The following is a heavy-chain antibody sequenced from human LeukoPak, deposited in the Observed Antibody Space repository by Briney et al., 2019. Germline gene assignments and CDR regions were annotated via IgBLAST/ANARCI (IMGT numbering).Heavy chain of an antibody. CDR2: ISTTSNTI. J-gene: IGHJ4*02. CDR1: GFTFSSYS. D-gene: IGHD1-26*01. Sequence: LLGGSLRLSCAASGFTFSSYSMNWVRQAPGKGLEWVSYISTTSNTIYYVDSVKGRFTISRDNAKNSLYLQMNSLRDEDTAVYYCASGPVGARYFDYWGQGTLVTVSS. CDR3: ASGPVGARYFDY. V-gene: IGHV3-48*02.